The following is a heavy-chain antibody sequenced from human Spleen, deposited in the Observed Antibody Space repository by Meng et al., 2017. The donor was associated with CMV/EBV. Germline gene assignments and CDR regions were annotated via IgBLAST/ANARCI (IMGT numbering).Heavy chain of an antibody. CDR3: ARAGQSYVDAFDI. CDR2: INPGDSNT. D-gene: IGHD3-16*01. J-gene: IGHJ3*02. V-gene: IGHV5-51*01. Sequence: GESLKISCKGSGYNFSTYWIGWVRQMPGKGLEYMGVINPGDSNTKYSPSFEGQVTISADKSKNQVSLKMSSVTAADTATYYCARAGQSYVDAFDIWGQGSMVTVSS. CDR1: GYNFSTYW.